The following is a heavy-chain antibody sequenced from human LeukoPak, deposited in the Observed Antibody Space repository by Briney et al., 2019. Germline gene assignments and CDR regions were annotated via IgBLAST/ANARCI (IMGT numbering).Heavy chain of an antibody. CDR1: GFTFSSFA. CDR3: AKGRARIAAASDY. CDR2: ISGSGGNT. V-gene: IGHV3-23*01. Sequence: PGGSLRLSCAASGFTFSSFAMSWVRQAPGKGLGWVSVISGSGGNTYYADSVKGRFTISRDNSKNTLYLQMNSLRAEDTAVYYCAKGRARIAAASDYWGQGTLVTVSS. D-gene: IGHD6-13*01. J-gene: IGHJ4*02.